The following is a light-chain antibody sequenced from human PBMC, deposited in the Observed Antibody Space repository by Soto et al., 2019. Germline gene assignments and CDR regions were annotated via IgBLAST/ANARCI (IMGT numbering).Light chain of an antibody. Sequence: DIQMTQSPSTLSASVGDRVTITCRASQSIGSWLAWYQQKPGKAPKLLIYKASSLESGVPSRFSGSGSGTEFTHTSGSLQPDDFASYYCQQYGSYSPWTFGQGTKVEIK. J-gene: IGKJ1*01. CDR3: QQYGSYSPWT. CDR1: QSIGSW. CDR2: KAS. V-gene: IGKV1-5*03.